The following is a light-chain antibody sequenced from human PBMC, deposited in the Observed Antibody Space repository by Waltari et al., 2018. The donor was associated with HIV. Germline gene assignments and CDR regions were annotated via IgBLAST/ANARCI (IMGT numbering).Light chain of an antibody. J-gene: IGLJ3*02. CDR2: RDG. CDR1: NSTIGSNS. V-gene: IGLV1-47*01. Sequence: QSVVTQPPSASGTPGQRVVISCSGSNSTIGSNSVNWYQQVPGAAPKILIYRDGQRFSGFPDRVSGSKSGTSAALAIGGLRAEDEADYYCAVWDDSRRGGVFGGGTKLTVL. CDR3: AVWDDSRRGGV.